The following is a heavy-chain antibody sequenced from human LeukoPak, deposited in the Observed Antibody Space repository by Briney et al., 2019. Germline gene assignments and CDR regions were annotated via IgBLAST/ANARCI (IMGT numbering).Heavy chain of an antibody. CDR3: ARVGTYYDILTGDSDAYYFDY. CDR2: IYHSGST. CDR1: GGSISSSNW. V-gene: IGHV4-4*02. D-gene: IGHD3-9*01. Sequence: PSGTLSLTCAVSGGSISSSNWWSWVRQPPGKGLEWIGEIYHSGSTNYNPSLKSRVTISVDKSKNQFSLKLSSETAADTAVYYCARVGTYYDILTGDSDAYYFDYWGQGTLVTVSS. J-gene: IGHJ4*02.